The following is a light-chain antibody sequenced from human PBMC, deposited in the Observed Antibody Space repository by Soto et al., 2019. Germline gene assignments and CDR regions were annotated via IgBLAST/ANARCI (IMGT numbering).Light chain of an antibody. CDR1: QSVIYSANNKNC. Sequence: DIVMTQSPDSLAVSLGERATINCKSSQSVIYSANNKNCSAWYQQKPGQPPKLLIYWASTRESGVPDRFSGSGSGTDFTLTISSLQAEDVAVYYCQQYLAIPRTFGQGTKVEIK. CDR2: WAS. V-gene: IGKV4-1*01. CDR3: QQYLAIPRT. J-gene: IGKJ1*01.